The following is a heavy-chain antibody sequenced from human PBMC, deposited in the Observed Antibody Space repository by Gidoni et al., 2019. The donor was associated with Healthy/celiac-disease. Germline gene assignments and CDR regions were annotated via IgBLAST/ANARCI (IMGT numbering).Heavy chain of an antibody. D-gene: IGHD3-10*01. V-gene: IGHV4-34*01. Sequence: QVQLQQWGAGLLKPSETLSLTCAVYGGSFSGYYWSWIRQPPGKGREWIGEINHMGSTNYNPSLKSRVTISVDTSKNQFSLKLSSVTAADTAVYYCARDYYGSGSYYKYNYYYYYGMDVWGQGTTVTVSS. CDR3: ARDYYGSGSYYKYNYYYYYGMDV. CDR2: INHMGST. CDR1: GGSFSGYY. J-gene: IGHJ6*02.